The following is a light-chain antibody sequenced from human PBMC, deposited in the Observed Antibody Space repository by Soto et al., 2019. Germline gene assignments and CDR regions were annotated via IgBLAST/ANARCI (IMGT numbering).Light chain of an antibody. Sequence: EIVLTQSPGTLSLSPGERATLSCRASQSVSSYLAWYQQKPGQAPRLLISGASSRATGIPDRFSGSGSGTDVTLTISRLAPEDFAVYYCQQYGSSPGTFGGGTKVEIK. CDR1: QSVSSY. V-gene: IGKV3-20*01. J-gene: IGKJ4*01. CDR2: GAS. CDR3: QQYGSSPGT.